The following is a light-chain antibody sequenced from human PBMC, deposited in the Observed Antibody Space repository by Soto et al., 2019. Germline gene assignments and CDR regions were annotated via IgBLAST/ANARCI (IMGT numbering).Light chain of an antibody. CDR3: AAWDDSLSGSYV. Sequence: QSVLTQPPSASGTPGQRDTISCSGSSSNIGFNYVYWYQQLPGTAPKLLIYSNNQRPSGVPDRFSGSKSGTSASLAISGLRSEDEADYYCAAWDDSLSGSYVFGTGTKVTVL. V-gene: IGLV1-47*02. CDR1: SSNIGFNY. CDR2: SNN. J-gene: IGLJ1*01.